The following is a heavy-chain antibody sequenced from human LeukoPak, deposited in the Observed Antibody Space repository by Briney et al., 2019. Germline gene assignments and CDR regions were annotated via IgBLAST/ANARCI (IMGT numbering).Heavy chain of an antibody. J-gene: IGHJ4*02. CDR1: GFTFNPYG. CDR3: AKEGATSDFDY. V-gene: IGHV3-30*18. CDR2: ISYDGNNQ. Sequence: GGSLRLSCAASGFTFNPYGMHWVRQAPGKGLEWVAVISYDGNNQYYADSVKGRFTISRDNSKNTLYLQMNSLRAEDTAEYYCAKEGATSDFDYWGQGTLVTVSS. D-gene: IGHD1-26*01.